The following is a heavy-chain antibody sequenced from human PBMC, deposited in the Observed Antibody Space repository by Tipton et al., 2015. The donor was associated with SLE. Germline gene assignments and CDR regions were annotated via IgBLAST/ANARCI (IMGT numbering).Heavy chain of an antibody. CDR2: LDPDNGET. V-gene: IGHV1-69-2*01. Sequence: QLVQSGAEVKKPGATVKISCKVSGYNFTDYYIHWVQQAPGKGLEWVGLLDPDNGETIFAERFQGRVTITADTSLVTAYVELISLRSEDKAVYYCIRGATVTSYYYYYAMDVWGQGTTVTVSS. CDR1: GYNFTDYY. CDR3: IRGATVTSYYYYYAMDV. J-gene: IGHJ6*02. D-gene: IGHD4-11*01.